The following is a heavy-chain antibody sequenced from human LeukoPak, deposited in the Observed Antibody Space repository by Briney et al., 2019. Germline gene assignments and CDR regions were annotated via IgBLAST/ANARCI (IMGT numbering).Heavy chain of an antibody. V-gene: IGHV6-1*01. J-gene: IGHJ6*02. Sequence: SQTLSLTCTISGDSVSSNSAAWNWIRQSPSRGLEWLGRTYYRSKWYNDYAVSVKSRITINPDTSKNQFSLQLNSVTPEDTAVYYCARDRLAAAVSLTYGMDVWGQGTTVTVSS. D-gene: IGHD6-13*01. CDR2: TYYRSKWYN. CDR3: ARDRLAAAVSLTYGMDV. CDR1: GDSVSSNSAA.